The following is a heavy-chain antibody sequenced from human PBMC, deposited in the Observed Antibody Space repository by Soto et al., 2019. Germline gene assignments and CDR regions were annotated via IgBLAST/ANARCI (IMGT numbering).Heavy chain of an antibody. CDR2: ITGGVGVT. V-gene: IGHV3-23*01. CDR3: AKVQWETFNKWYFHY. D-gene: IGHD1-26*01. CDR1: GFTFSSYA. J-gene: IGHJ4*02. Sequence: EVQLLESGGGLVQPGGSLRLSCAASGFTFSSYAMTWVRQAPGKGLEWVSVITGGVGVTYYADSVKGRFTISRDNSKNTLYLQMNMLRAEDTAVYNCAKVQWETFNKWYFHYWGQGTLVTVSS.